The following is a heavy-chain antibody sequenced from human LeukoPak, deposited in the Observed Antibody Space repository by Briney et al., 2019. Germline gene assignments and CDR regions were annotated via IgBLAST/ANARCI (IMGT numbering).Heavy chain of an antibody. V-gene: IGHV3-21*01. CDR3: ARVRYDGSGYYSIYDY. CDR2: ITSSGTYI. Sequence: PGGSLRLSCAASGFTFNNYNMNWVRQAPGKALEWVSSITSSGTYIFYADSVKGRFTISRDNAKNSLYLQMNSLRAEDTAVYYCARVRYDGSGYYSIYDYWGQGTLVTVSS. D-gene: IGHD3-22*01. J-gene: IGHJ4*02. CDR1: GFTFNNYN.